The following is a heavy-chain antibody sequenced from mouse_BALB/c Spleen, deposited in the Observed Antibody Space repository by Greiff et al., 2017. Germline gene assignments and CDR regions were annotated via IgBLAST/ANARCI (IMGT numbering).Heavy chain of an antibody. J-gene: IGHJ2*01. D-gene: IGHD2-12*01. V-gene: IGHV1-15*01. CDR1: GYTFTGYE. CDR3: TRFYDGYYFDY. Sequence: QVQLQQSGAELVRPGASVTLSCKASGYTFTGYEMHWVKQTPVHGLEWIGAIDPETGGTAYNQKFKGKATLTADKSSSTAYMELRSLTSEDSAVYYCTRFYDGYYFDYWGQGTTLTVSS. CDR2: IDPETGGT.